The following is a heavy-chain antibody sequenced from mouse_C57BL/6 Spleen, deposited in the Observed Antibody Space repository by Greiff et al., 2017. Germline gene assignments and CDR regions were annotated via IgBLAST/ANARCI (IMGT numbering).Heavy chain of an antibody. D-gene: IGHD2-4*01. CDR1: GFSLTSYG. CDR3: DKNDDYDYYAMDY. J-gene: IGHJ4*01. V-gene: IGHV2-5*01. Sequence: VQGVESGPGLVQPSQSLSITCTVSGFSLTSYGVHWVRQSPGKGLEWLGVIWRGGSTDYNAAFMSRLSITKDNSKSQVFFKMNSLQADDTAIYYCDKNDDYDYYAMDYWGQGTSVTVSS. CDR2: IWRGGST.